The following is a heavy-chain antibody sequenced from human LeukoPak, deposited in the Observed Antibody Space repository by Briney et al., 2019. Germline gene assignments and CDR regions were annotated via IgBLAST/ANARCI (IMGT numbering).Heavy chain of an antibody. Sequence: SVKVSCKASGYTFTSYDINWVRQATGQGLEWMGWMNPNSGNAGYAQKFQGRVTMTRNTSISTAYMELSSLRSEDTAVYYCARVQPWTYDFWSGYYDYYYYGMDVWGQGTTVTVFS. CDR1: GYTFTSYD. J-gene: IGHJ6*02. CDR3: ARVQPWTYDFWSGYYDYYYYGMDV. CDR2: MNPNSGNA. D-gene: IGHD3-3*01. V-gene: IGHV1-8*01.